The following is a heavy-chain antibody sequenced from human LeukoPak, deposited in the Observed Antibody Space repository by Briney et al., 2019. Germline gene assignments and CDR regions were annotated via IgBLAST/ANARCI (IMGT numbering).Heavy chain of an antibody. V-gene: IGHV4-34*01. CDR2: INHSGST. D-gene: IGHD6-13*01. J-gene: IGHJ4*02. CDR3: ARHSYSRSIDY. CDR1: GGSFSGYY. Sequence: SETLSLTCAVYGGSFSGYYWSWIRQPPGKGLEWIGEINHSGSTNYNPSLKSRVTISVDASKNQFSLKLSSVTAADTAVYYCARHSYSRSIDYWGQGTLVTVSS.